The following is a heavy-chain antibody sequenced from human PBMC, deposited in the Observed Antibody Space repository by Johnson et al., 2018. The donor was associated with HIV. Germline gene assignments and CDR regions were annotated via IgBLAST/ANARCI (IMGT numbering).Heavy chain of an antibody. CDR2: VWYDGSNE. CDR3: AKEIGQYYYESSGYAFDM. D-gene: IGHD3-22*01. CDR1: GFTFSNYG. Sequence: QEHLVESGGGVVQPGRSLRLSCAASGFTFSNYGMHWVRQAPGKGPDWVAVVWYDGSNEYYADSVKGRFTISRDNSKNTLYLQMNSLRAEDTAVYYRAKEIGQYYYESSGYAFDMWGQGTMVTVSS. V-gene: IGHV3-33*06. J-gene: IGHJ3*02.